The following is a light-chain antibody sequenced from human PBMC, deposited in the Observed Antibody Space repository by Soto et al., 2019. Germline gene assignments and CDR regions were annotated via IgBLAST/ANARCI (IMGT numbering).Light chain of an antibody. Sequence: DIQMTQSPSTLSASVGDRVTITCRASQSISTWLAWYQQKPGKAPKLLIYDAFYLERGVPSRFSGSGSGTEFTLTISSLQSDDLATYYCQQYNSFWIFGQGTKVEI. CDR3: QQYNSFWI. CDR2: DAF. CDR1: QSISTW. J-gene: IGKJ1*01. V-gene: IGKV1-5*01.